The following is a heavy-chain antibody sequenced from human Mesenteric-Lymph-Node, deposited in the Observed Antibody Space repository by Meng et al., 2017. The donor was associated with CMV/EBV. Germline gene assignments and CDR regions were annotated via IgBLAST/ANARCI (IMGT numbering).Heavy chain of an antibody. D-gene: IGHD6-13*01. V-gene: IGHV3-30-3*01. Sequence: GESLKISCAASGFTFSSYAMHWVRQAPGKGLEWVAVISYDGSNEYYADSVNGRLTISRDNSKNTLYLQMNSLRAEDTAVYYCARVRGEGFIAAAGRLRGYFDYWGQGTLVTVSS. CDR2: ISYDGSNE. J-gene: IGHJ4*02. CDR3: ARVRGEGFIAAAGRLRGYFDY. CDR1: GFTFSSYA.